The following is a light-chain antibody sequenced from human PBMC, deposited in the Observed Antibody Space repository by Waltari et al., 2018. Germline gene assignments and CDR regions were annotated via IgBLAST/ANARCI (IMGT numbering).Light chain of an antibody. CDR1: GSNIGAGQD. CDR3: QSYDTSLSVV. V-gene: IGLV1-40*01. Sequence: QSVLTQPPSVSGAPGQRVTISCTGSGSNIGAGQDVHRYQQLPRAAPKLLIYGSSTRPLGVPDRFFGSTSGTSASLTITGLQAEDEADYYCQSYDTSLSVVFGGGTKLTVL. CDR2: GSS. J-gene: IGLJ3*02.